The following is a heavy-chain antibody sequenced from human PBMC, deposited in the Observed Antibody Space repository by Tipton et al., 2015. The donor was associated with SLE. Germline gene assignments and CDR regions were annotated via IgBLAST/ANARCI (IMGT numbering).Heavy chain of an antibody. D-gene: IGHD3-10*01. J-gene: IGHJ4*02. CDR1: GGSVSVGGYF. V-gene: IGHV4-31*03. Sequence: TLSLTCTVSGGSVSVGGYFWSWIRQDPGKGLEWIGHISYSGSTYYRPSLKSRVTISVDTSKNQFSLKLSSVTAADAAVYYCARLKYYYASGSSPAFDYWGQGTLVTVSS. CDR3: ARLKYYYASGSSPAFDY. CDR2: ISYSGST.